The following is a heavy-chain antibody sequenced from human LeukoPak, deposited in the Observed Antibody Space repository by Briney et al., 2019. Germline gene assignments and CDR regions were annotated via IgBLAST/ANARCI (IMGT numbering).Heavy chain of an antibody. V-gene: IGHV1-46*01. CDR2: INPSGGST. D-gene: IGHD2-15*01. J-gene: IGHJ5*02. Sequence: GASVRVSCKASGYTFTSYYMHWVGQAPGQGLEWMGLINPSGGSTNLAQKFQGRVTITRDTSTSTVYRELSSLRSQDTAVYYCAREAVEYCSGGSCSNWFDPWGQGTLVTVSS. CDR3: AREAVEYCSGGSCSNWFDP. CDR1: GYTFTSYY.